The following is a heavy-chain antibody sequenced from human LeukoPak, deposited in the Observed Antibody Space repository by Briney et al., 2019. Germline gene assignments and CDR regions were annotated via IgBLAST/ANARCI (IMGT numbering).Heavy chain of an antibody. CDR3: ARGIVGTYYYYGMDV. CDR1: GGSISSYY. CDR2: IYYSVST. D-gene: IGHD1-1*01. Sequence: SETLSLTCTVSGGSISSYYWIWIRQPPGKGLEWLGHIYYSVSTNYNPSLKSPVTISVDTSKNQFSLKLSSVTAADTAVYSCARGIVGTYYYYGMDVWGQGTTVTVSS. J-gene: IGHJ6*02. V-gene: IGHV4-59*01.